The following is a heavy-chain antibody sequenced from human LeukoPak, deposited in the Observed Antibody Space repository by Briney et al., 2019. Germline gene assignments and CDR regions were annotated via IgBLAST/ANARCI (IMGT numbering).Heavy chain of an antibody. Sequence: ASVKVSCKASGYTFTSYGISWVRHAPGQGLEWMGWISAYNGNTNYAQKLQGRVTMTTDTSTSTAYMELRSLRSDDTAVYYCARAPVYGDYVGAFDIWGQGTMVTVSS. CDR1: GYTFTSYG. CDR3: ARAPVYGDYVGAFDI. J-gene: IGHJ3*02. CDR2: ISAYNGNT. D-gene: IGHD4-17*01. V-gene: IGHV1-18*01.